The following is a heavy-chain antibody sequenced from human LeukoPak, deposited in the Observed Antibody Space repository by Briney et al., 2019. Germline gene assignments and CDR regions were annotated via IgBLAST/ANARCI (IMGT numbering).Heavy chain of an antibody. V-gene: IGHV3-23*01. CDR2: ISGSGGST. CDR3: AKDQSRYCSSTSCQKVFDY. J-gene: IGHJ4*02. CDR1: GFTFSNYA. D-gene: IGHD2-2*01. Sequence: GGSLRLSCAASGFTFSNYAMSWVRQAPGKGLEWVSAISGSGGSTYYADSVKGRFTISRDNSKNTLYLQMNSLRAEDTAVYYCAKDQSRYCSSTSCQKVFDYWGQGTLVTVSS.